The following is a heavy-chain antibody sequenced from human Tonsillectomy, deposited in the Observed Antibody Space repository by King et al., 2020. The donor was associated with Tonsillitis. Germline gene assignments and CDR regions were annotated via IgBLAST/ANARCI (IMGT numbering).Heavy chain of an antibody. Sequence: QLQLQESGSGLVKPSQTLSLTCAVSGGSISSGDYSWSWIRQPPGKGLEWIGYIYHSGSTYYNPSLKSRVTISVDRSKNQFSLKLSSVTAADTAVYYCARGDGDNSFYYSYGMDVWGQGTTVTVSS. D-gene: IGHD4-17*01. CDR1: GGSISSGDYS. CDR3: ARGDGDNSFYYSYGMDV. V-gene: IGHV4-30-2*01. J-gene: IGHJ6*02. CDR2: IYHSGST.